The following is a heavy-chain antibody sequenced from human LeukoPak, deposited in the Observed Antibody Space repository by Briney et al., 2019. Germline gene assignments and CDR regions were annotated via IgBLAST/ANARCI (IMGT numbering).Heavy chain of an antibody. D-gene: IGHD2-15*01. CDR2: IYYSGST. Sequence: PSETLSLTCTVSGGSISSYYWSWIRQPPGKGLEWIGYIYYSGSTNYNPSLKSRVTISVDTSKNQFSLKLSSATAADTAVYYCARHGSGGSNDYWGQGTLVTVSS. J-gene: IGHJ4*02. V-gene: IGHV4-59*08. CDR1: GGSISSYY. CDR3: ARHGSGGSNDY.